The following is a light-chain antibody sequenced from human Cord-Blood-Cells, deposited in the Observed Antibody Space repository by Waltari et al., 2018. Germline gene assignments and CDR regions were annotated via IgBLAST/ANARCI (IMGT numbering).Light chain of an antibody. J-gene: IGKJ2*03. CDR1: QSISSY. Sequence: DIQMTQSPSSLSASVRDRVTITCRASQSISSYFNWYQQKPGKAPKLLIYAASSLQSGVPSRFSGSGSGTDFTLTISSLQPEDFATYYCQQSYSTPRSFGQGTKLGIK. CDR3: QQSYSTPRS. V-gene: IGKV1-39*01. CDR2: AAS.